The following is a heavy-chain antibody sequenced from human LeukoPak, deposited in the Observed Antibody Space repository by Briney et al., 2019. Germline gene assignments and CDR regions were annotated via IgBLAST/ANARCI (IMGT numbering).Heavy chain of an antibody. CDR1: GGSISSGGYY. J-gene: IGHJ4*02. V-gene: IGHV4-31*03. CDR2: IYYSGST. CDR3: ARALPTYYYDSSGYFDY. D-gene: IGHD3-22*01. Sequence: PSETLSLTCTVSGGSISSGGYYWSWIRQHPGKGLEWIGYIYYSGSTYYNPSLKSRVTISVDTSKNQFSLKLSSVTAADTAVYYCARALPTYYYDSSGYFDYWGLGTLVTVPS.